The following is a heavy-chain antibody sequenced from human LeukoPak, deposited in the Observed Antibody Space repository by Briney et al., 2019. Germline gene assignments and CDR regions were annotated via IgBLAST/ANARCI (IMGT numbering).Heavy chain of an antibody. V-gene: IGHV4-61*02. CDR2: IYTSGST. CDR3: ARAFQLGSYSSGFDY. J-gene: IGHJ4*02. CDR1: GGSISSGSYY. Sequence: SETLSLTCTISGGSISSGSYYWNWIRQPAGKGLEWIGRIYTSGSTNYNPSLKSRVTISLDTSKNQFSLKLSSVTAADTAVYYCARAFQLGSYSSGFDYWGQGTLVTVSS. D-gene: IGHD6-25*01.